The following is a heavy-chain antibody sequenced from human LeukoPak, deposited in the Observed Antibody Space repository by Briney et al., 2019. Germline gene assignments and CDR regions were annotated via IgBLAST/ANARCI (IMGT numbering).Heavy chain of an antibody. CDR1: GFTFSSYS. J-gene: IGHJ4*02. D-gene: IGHD6-19*01. V-gene: IGHV3-21*01. CDR3: ARSPYSSGWYDY. Sequence: GGSLRLSCAASGFTFSSYSMNWVRQDPGKGLEGVSSISSSSSYIYYADSVKGRFTISRDNAKNSLYLQMNSLRAEDTAVYYCARSPYSSGWYDYWGQGTLVTVSS. CDR2: ISSSSSYI.